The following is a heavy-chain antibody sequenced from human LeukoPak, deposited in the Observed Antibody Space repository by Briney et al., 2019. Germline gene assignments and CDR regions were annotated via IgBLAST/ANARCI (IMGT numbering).Heavy chain of an antibody. CDR3: ARDGGIHAGAFDI. CDR1: GGSFSDYY. Sequence: SETLSLTCAVYGGSFSDYYWTWIRQSPGKGLEWIGRIYTSGSTNYNPSLKSRVTMSVDTSKNQFSLKLSSVTAADTAVYYCARDGGIHAGAFDIWGQGTMVTVSS. J-gene: IGHJ3*02. V-gene: IGHV4-4*07. CDR2: IYTSGST. D-gene: IGHD3-16*01.